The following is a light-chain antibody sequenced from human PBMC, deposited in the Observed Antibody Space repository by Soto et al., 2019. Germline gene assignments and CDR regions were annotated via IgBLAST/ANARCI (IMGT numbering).Light chain of an antibody. J-gene: IGLJ2*01. CDR1: RSDVGNYNL. CDR3: CSYAGSSTHVV. V-gene: IGLV2-23*01. CDR2: EGI. Sequence: ALTQPASVSGSPGQSITISCPGTRSDVGNYNLVSWYQQHPGKAPKLIIYEGIKRPSGVSTRFSGSKSGTTASLTISGLQAEDEAEYYCCSYAGSSTHVVFGGGTKLTVL.